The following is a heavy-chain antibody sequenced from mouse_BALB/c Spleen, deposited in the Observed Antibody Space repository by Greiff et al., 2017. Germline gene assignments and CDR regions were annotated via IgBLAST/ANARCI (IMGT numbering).Heavy chain of an antibody. D-gene: IGHD1-2*01. J-gene: IGHJ2*01. V-gene: IGHV5-15*02. CDR2: ISNLAYSI. Sequence: EVKVVESGGGLVQPGGSRKLSCAASGFTFSDYGMAWVRQAPGKGPGWVAFISNLAYSIYYADTVTGRFTISRENAKNTLYLEMSSLRSEDTAMYYCARGDYGYGFDYWGQGTTLTVSS. CDR1: GFTFSDYG. CDR3: ARGDYGYGFDY.